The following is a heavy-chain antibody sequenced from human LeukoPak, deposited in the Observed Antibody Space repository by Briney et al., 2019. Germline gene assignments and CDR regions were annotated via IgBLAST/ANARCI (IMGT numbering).Heavy chain of an antibody. D-gene: IGHD5-24*01. CDR1: GFTFSHYG. V-gene: IGHV3-23*01. J-gene: IGHJ4*02. CDR2: ISGSGGST. Sequence: PGGSLRLSCAASGFTFSHYGMTWVRQAPGKGLEWVSDISGSGGSTYYADSVKGRFTISRDNSKNTLYLQMNSLRAEDTAVYYCAKSGYNRFDYWGQGTLVTVSS. CDR3: AKSGYNRFDY.